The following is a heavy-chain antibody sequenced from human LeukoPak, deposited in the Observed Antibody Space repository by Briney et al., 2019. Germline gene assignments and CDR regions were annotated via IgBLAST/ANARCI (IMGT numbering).Heavy chain of an antibody. J-gene: IGHJ5*02. V-gene: IGHV4-59*01. D-gene: IGHD2-15*01. CDR1: GGSISSYY. Sequence: SETLSLTCTVSGGSISSYYWSWIRQPPGKRLEWIGYIYYSGSTNYNPSLKSRVTISVDTSKNQFSLKLSSVTAADTAVYYCARAGYCSGGSCYPWRWFDPWGQGTLVTVSS. CDR2: IYYSGST. CDR3: ARAGYCSGGSCYPWRWFDP.